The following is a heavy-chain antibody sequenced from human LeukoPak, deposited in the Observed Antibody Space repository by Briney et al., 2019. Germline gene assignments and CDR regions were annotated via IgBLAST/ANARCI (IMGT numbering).Heavy chain of an antibody. CDR3: ARDSPFDYSNLYGMDV. CDR2: ISGYNGNT. V-gene: IGHV1-18*01. D-gene: IGHD4-11*01. J-gene: IGHJ6*02. Sequence: ASVTVSCKASGYTFTSYGISWVRQAPGQGLEWMGWISGYNGNTNYAQKLQGRVTMTTDTSTCTAYMELRSLRSDDTAVYYCARDSPFDYSNLYGMDVWGQGTTVTVSS. CDR1: GYTFTSYG.